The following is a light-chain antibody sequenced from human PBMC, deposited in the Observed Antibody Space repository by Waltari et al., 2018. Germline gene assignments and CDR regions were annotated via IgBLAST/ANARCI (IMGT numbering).Light chain of an antibody. CDR1: QSVSNNY. CDR3: QQYSRSPLYT. V-gene: IGKV3-20*01. Sequence: EIVLTQSPDSLSLSPGERATLPCWASQSVSNNYLAWYQQKPGQAPRLLIYGASSRATGIPDRFNGSGSGTDFTLTISGLEPEDFAVYYCQQYSRSPLYTFGQGTKLEIK. J-gene: IGKJ2*01. CDR2: GAS.